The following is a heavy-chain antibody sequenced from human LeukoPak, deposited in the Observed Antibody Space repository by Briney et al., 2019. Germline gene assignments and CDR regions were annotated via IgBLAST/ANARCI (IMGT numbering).Heavy chain of an antibody. CDR1: GFTFDDYA. V-gene: IGHV3-30*18. J-gene: IGHJ4*02. D-gene: IGHD3-10*01. CDR3: AKDFSGSGSYYNVGTNIDY. CDR2: ILFDGDMK. Sequence: GGSLRLSCAASGFTFDDYAMHWVRQAPGKGLEWVGVILFDGDMKYYADSVKGRFTISRDNSKNTLYLQMNSLRAEDTAVYYCAKDFSGSGSYYNVGTNIDYWGQGTLVTVSS.